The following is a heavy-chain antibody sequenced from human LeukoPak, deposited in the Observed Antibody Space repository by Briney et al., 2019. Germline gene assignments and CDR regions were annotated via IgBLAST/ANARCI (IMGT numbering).Heavy chain of an antibody. CDR3: AKSLRMFWGSYYE. J-gene: IGHJ4*02. V-gene: IGHV3-23*01. CDR1: GFTFSSYA. Sequence: GGSLRLSCAASGFTFSSYAMSWVRQPPGKGLDWVSAISGSGGSTYYADSVKGRFTISRDNSKNTLYLQKNSVRAEDTAVYYCAKSLRMFWGSYYEWGQGTLVTVSS. CDR2: ISGSGGST. D-gene: IGHD1-26*01.